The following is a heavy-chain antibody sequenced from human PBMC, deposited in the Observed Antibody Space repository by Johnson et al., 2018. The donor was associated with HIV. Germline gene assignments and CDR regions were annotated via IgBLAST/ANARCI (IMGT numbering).Heavy chain of an antibody. CDR1: GFTFSSYD. CDR3: ARVPRIEQQLVHAFDI. Sequence: VQLVESGGGLVQPGGSLRLSCAASGFTFSSYDMHWVRQATGKGLEWVSAIGTAGDTYYPGSVKGRFTISRENAKNSLYLQMNSLRAEDTAVYYCARVPRIEQQLVHAFDIWGQGTMVTVSS. D-gene: IGHD6-13*01. V-gene: IGHV3-13*01. CDR2: IGTAGDT. J-gene: IGHJ3*02.